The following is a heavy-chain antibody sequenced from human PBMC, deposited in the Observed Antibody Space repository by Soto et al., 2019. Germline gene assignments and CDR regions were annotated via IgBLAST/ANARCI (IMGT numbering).Heavy chain of an antibody. CDR1: GGSISRSSYY. CDR3: ARFPTYYDSSGYYPYYYYGMDV. D-gene: IGHD3-22*01. Sequence: SETLSLTCTVSGGSISRSSYYWGWVRQPPGKGLEWFGAISYGGSTYHNPSLRSRVTISVDTSKNQFSLKLSSVTAADTAVYYCARFPTYYDSSGYYPYYYYGMDVWGQGTTVTVSS. V-gene: IGHV4-39*07. J-gene: IGHJ6*02. CDR2: ISYGGST.